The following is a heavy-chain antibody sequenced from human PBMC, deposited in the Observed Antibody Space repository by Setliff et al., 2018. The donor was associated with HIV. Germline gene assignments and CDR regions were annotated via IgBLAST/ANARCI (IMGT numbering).Heavy chain of an antibody. CDR2: IRSKAYGGTT. Sequence: GGSLRLSCTASGFTFGDYAMSWVRQAPGKGLEWVGFIRSKAYGGTTEYAASVKGRFTISRDDSKSIAYLQMNSPKTEDTAVYYCTRSNWGSTPDFDYWGQGTMVTVSS. CDR1: GFTFGDYA. V-gene: IGHV3-49*04. CDR3: TRSNWGSTPDFDY. D-gene: IGHD7-27*01. J-gene: IGHJ4*02.